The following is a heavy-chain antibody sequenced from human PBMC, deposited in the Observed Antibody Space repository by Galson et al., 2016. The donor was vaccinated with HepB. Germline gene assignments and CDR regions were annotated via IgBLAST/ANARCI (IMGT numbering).Heavy chain of an antibody. CDR3: AGLGYCGRSVSSCRFEI. V-gene: IGHV5-51*01. Sequence: QSGAEVKKPGESLKISCKASGYDFTTEWIAWVRQMPGKGLECMGIIYPGDSDTRYSPPFQGQVTISADRSITTAYVQLNALKASDTAMYYCAGLGYCGRSVSSCRFEIWGQGTMVTVSA. J-gene: IGHJ3*02. CDR1: GYDFTTEW. CDR2: IYPGDSDT. D-gene: IGHD2-2*01.